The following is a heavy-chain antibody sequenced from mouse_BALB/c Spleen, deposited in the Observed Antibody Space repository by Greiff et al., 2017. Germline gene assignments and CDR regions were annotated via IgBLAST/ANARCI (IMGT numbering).Heavy chain of an antibody. D-gene: IGHD2-14*01. J-gene: IGHJ1*01. CDR2: IYPGDGDT. CDR1: GYAFSSYW. CDR3: ARWGSWEYDPDWYFDV. V-gene: IGHV1-80*01. Sequence: QVQLKQSGAELVRPGSSVKISCKASGYAFSSYWMNWVKQRPGQGLEWIGQIYPGDGDTNYNGKFKGKATLTADKSSSTAYMQLSSLTSEDSAVYFCARWGSWEYDPDWYFDVWGAGTTVTVSS.